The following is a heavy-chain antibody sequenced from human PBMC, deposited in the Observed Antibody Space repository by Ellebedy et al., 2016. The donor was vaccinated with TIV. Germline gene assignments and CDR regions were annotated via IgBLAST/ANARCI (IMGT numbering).Heavy chain of an antibody. CDR3: AGKGGNSAAFDY. CDR1: GFTFSDFY. Sequence: PGGSLRLSCATSGFTFSDFYMSRVRQAPGKGLEWVSYISGSSSTIYYADSVKGRFTISRDNAKNSLYLQMSSLRAEDTAVYYCAGKGGNSAAFDYWGQGTLVIVSS. V-gene: IGHV3-11*01. CDR2: ISGSSSTI. J-gene: IGHJ4*02. D-gene: IGHD4-23*01.